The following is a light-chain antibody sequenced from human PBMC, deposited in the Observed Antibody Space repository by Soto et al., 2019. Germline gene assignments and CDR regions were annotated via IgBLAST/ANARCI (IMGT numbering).Light chain of an antibody. CDR2: SDN. CDR3: AAWDDRLNGPV. CDR1: SSNIGTNT. V-gene: IGLV1-44*01. J-gene: IGLJ2*01. Sequence: QSVLTQPPSASGTPGQRVTISCSGSSSNIGTNTETWYRQLPGTAPTLLFDSDNQRPSGVTDRFSGSRSGTSASLAISGLQSEDEADYYCAAWDDRLNGPVFGGGTKLPVL.